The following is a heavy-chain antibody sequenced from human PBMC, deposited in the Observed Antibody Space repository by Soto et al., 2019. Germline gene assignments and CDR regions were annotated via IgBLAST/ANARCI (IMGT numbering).Heavy chain of an antibody. Sequence: GGSLRLSCAASGFTFGRYAMRWVRQAPGKGLEYVSAISSNGGSTYYANSVKGRFTISRDNSKNTLYLQMGSLRDEDMAVYYCARVGGGGDCCSYWYLALWGRGTLVTVSS. J-gene: IGHJ2*01. CDR1: GFTFGRYA. CDR2: ISSNGGST. D-gene: IGHD2-21*02. CDR3: ARVGGGGDCCSYWYLAL. V-gene: IGHV3-64*01.